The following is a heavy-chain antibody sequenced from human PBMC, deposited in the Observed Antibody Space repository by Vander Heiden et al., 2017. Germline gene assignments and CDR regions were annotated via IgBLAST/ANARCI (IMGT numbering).Heavy chain of an antibody. CDR3: SRGAGGNSVVNY. CDR1: GFTFSSYS. J-gene: IGHJ4*02. CDR2: LSSSGSYT. D-gene: IGHD3-22*01. V-gene: IGHV3-21*01. Sequence: EVQLEESEGGPVKPGGSLRLSCAASGFTFSSYSMNWVRQAPGKGLEWVSSLSSSGSYTYDADSVKGRFTISRDNAKNSLYLQMKRLRAEDTAVYYWSRGAGGNSVVNYWGQGTLVPVS.